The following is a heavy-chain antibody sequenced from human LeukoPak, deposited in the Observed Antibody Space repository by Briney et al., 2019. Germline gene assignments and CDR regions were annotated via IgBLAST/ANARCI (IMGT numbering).Heavy chain of an antibody. CDR3: TADFTMVRGVPNY. J-gene: IGHJ4*02. V-gene: IGHV3-15*01. CDR2: IKSKTDGATT. D-gene: IGHD3-10*01. CDR1: AFTFSNAW. Sequence: PGGSLRLSCAASAFTFSNAWMTWVRQAPGKGLEWVGRIKSKTDGATTDYAAPVKGRFTISRDDSKTTPYLQMNSLKTEDTAVYYCTADFTMVRGVPNYWGQGTLVTVSS.